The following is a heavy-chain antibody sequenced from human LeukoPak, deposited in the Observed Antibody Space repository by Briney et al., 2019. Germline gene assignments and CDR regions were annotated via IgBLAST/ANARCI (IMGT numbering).Heavy chain of an antibody. Sequence: PGGSLRLSCAASGFTFSSYWMSWVRQAPGKGLEWVANIKQDGSEKYYVDSVKGRFTISRDIAKNSLYLQMNSLRAEDTAVYYCARLRGDYEGRFDYWGQGTLVTVSS. CDR1: GFTFSSYW. CDR3: ARLRGDYEGRFDY. CDR2: IKQDGSEK. V-gene: IGHV3-7*03. D-gene: IGHD4-17*01. J-gene: IGHJ4*02.